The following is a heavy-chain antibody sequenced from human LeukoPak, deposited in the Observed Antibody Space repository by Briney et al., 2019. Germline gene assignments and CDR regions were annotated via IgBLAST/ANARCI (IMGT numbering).Heavy chain of an antibody. V-gene: IGHV4-4*09. Sequence: SETLSLTCTVSGASISSDYWSWLRQPPGRRPEWIAYIYSSGTTKYNPSLQSRATISIDTSKNQFSLKLRSMTAADTAVYVCARLLPSRPDFYFDYWGQGTLVTVSS. CDR3: ARLLPSRPDFYFDY. CDR2: IYSSGTT. D-gene: IGHD6-6*01. CDR1: GASISSDY. J-gene: IGHJ4*02.